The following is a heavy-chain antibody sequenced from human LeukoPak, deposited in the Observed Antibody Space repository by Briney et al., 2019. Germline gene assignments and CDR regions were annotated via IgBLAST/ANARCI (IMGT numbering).Heavy chain of an antibody. CDR3: ARVGGSGSSSYYYYYYMDV. J-gene: IGHJ6*03. Sequence: GGSLRLSCAASGFTFSSYGMHWVRQAPGKGLEWVAFIRYDGSNKYYADSVKGRFTISRDNSKNTLYLQMNSLRAEDTAVYYCARVGGSGSSSYYYYYYMDVWGKGTTVTVSS. V-gene: IGHV3-30*02. CDR1: GFTFSSYG. D-gene: IGHD3-10*01. CDR2: IRYDGSNK.